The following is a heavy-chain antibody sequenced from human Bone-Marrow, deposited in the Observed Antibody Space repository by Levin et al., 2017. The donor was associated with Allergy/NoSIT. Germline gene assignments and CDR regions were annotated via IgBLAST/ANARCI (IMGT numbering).Heavy chain of an antibody. CDR3: AREKFDDFWTADSPSNDPFDF. V-gene: IGHV1-2*06. CDR1: GYTFTNYY. CDR2: INPNSGGT. J-gene: IGHJ3*01. D-gene: IGHD3/OR15-3a*01. Sequence: PWASVKVSCKASGYTFTNYYIHWVRQAPGQGLEWMGRINPNSGGTIYAQKFQGRVTVTRATSITTAYMELSRLRSDDTAVYFCAREKFDDFWTADSPSNDPFDFWGRGTMVTVS.